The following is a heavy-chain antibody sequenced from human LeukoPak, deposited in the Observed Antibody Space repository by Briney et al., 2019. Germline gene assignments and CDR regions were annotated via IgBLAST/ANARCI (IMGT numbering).Heavy chain of an antibody. V-gene: IGHV4-34*01. CDR1: GGSFSGYY. CDR3: ARGRRDYYDSSGYVFDY. J-gene: IGHJ4*02. D-gene: IGHD3-22*01. Sequence: SETLSLTCAVSGGSFSGYYWSWIRQPPGKGLEWIGEINHSGSTNYNPSLKSRVTISVDTSKNQFSLKLSSVTAADTAVYYCARGRRDYYDSSGYVFDYWGQGTLVTVSS. CDR2: INHSGST.